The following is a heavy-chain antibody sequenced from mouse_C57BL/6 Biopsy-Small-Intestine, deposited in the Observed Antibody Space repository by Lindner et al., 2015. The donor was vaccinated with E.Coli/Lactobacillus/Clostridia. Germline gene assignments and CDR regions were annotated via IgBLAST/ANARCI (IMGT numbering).Heavy chain of an antibody. CDR2: INPSSGYI. V-gene: IGHV1-4*01. CDR1: GYTFTSYS. Sequence: VQLQESGAELARPGASVKMSCKASGYTFTSYSIHWVKRRPGQGLEWIGYINPSSGYIEYNQRFKDKATLTADKSSNTAYMQLSSLTSEDSAVYYCARRGIITTVVAPDYWGQGTTLTVSS. J-gene: IGHJ2*01. D-gene: IGHD1-1*01. CDR3: ARRGIITTVVAPDY.